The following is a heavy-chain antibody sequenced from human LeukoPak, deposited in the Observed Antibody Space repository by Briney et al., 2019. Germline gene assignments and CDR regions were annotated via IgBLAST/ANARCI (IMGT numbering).Heavy chain of an antibody. D-gene: IGHD2-2*02. CDR1: GGSISSYY. V-gene: IGHV4-59*01. Sequence: SETLSLTCTVSGGSISSYYWSWIRQPPGKGLEWIGYIYYSRSTNYNPSLKSRVTISVDTSKNQFSLKLSSVTAADTAVYYCARVFLGYCSSTSCYNRWYFDYWGQGTLVTVSS. CDR3: ARVFLGYCSSTSCYNRWYFDY. J-gene: IGHJ4*02. CDR2: IYYSRST.